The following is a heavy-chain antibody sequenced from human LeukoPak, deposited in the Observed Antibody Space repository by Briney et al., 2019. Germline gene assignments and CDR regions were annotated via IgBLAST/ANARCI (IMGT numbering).Heavy chain of an antibody. V-gene: IGHV1-18*01. CDR1: GYTFTSYG. CDR3: ARDRTPGIAATGTKGQDAFDI. D-gene: IGHD6-13*01. CDR2: ISAYNGNT. Sequence: RASVKVSCKASGYTFTSYGISWVRQAPGQGLEWMGWISAYNGNTNYAQNLQGRVTMTTDSYSTTAYMELRGLRSDDTAVYYCARDRTPGIAATGTKGQDAFDIWSQGTVVTVSS. J-gene: IGHJ3*02.